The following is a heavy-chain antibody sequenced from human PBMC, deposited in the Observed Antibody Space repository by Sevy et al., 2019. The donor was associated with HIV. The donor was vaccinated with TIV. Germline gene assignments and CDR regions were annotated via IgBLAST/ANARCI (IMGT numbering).Heavy chain of an antibody. D-gene: IGHD2-2*01. CDR2: INPNSGGT. Sequence: ASVKVSCKASGYTFTGYYMHWVRQAPGQGLEWMGWINPNSGGTNYAQKFQGRVTMTRDTSISTAYMELSRLRSDDTAVYYCARDHCSSISCYDRFDPWGQGTLVTVSS. CDR3: ARDHCSSISCYDRFDP. V-gene: IGHV1-2*02. J-gene: IGHJ5*02. CDR1: GYTFTGYY.